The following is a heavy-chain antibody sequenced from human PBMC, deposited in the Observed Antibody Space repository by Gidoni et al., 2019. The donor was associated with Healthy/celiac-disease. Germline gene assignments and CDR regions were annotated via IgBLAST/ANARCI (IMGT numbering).Heavy chain of an antibody. Sequence: EVQLVQPGAEVNNPGESLKISCEGSGYSFTSYCIGWVRQLPGKGLEWMGIIYPGDSDTRYSPSFQGQVTISADKSISTAYLQWSSLKASDTAMYYCARHTGIVVVPAATPRGYFDYWGQGTLVTVSS. J-gene: IGHJ4*02. CDR3: ARHTGIVVVPAATPRGYFDY. CDR2: IYPGDSDT. V-gene: IGHV5-51*01. CDR1: GYSFTSYC. D-gene: IGHD2-2*01.